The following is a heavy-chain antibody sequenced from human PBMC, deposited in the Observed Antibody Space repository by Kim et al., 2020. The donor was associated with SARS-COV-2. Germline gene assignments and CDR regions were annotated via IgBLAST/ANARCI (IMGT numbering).Heavy chain of an antibody. J-gene: IGHJ6*02. CDR1: GFTFSSYS. D-gene: IGHD5-18*01. CDR2: ISSSSSYI. Sequence: GGSLRLSCAASGFTFSSYSMNWVRQAPGKGLEWVSSISSSSSYIYYADSVKGRFTISRDNAKNSLYLQMNSLRAEDTAVYYCAREGSGYSYGNSYYYYYYGMDVWGQGTTVTVSS. V-gene: IGHV3-21*01. CDR3: AREGSGYSYGNSYYYYYYGMDV.